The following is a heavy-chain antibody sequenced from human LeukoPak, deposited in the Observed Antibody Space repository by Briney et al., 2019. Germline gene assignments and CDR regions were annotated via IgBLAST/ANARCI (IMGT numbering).Heavy chain of an antibody. J-gene: IGHJ4*02. V-gene: IGHV3-33*01. D-gene: IGHD6-19*01. Sequence: GGPLRLSCAASGFTFSGYGMHWVRQAPDKGLEWVAVIWYDGNNKYYADSVKGRFTISRDNSKNTLYLQMNSLRAEDTAVYYCARAAYSSGWYGVLGYWGQGTLVTVSS. CDR1: GFTFSGYG. CDR3: ARAAYSSGWYGVLGY. CDR2: IWYDGNNK.